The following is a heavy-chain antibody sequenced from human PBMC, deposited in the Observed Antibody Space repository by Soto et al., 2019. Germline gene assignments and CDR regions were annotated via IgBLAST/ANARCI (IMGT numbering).Heavy chain of an antibody. CDR2: ISAYNGNT. CDR3: ARVVIFGDYYYYYMDV. D-gene: IGHD3-22*01. V-gene: IGHV1-18*01. Sequence: ASVKVSCKASGYTFTSYGISWVRQAPGQGLEWMGWISAYNGNTNYAQKLQGRVTMTTDTSTSTAYMELRSLRSDDTAVYYCARVVIFGDYYYYYMDVWGKGTTVTVSS. J-gene: IGHJ6*03. CDR1: GYTFTSYG.